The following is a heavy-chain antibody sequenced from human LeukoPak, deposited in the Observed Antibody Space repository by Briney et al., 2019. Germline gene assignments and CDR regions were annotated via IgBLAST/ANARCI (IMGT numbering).Heavy chain of an antibody. V-gene: IGHV4-59*01. CDR1: GGSISSYY. CDR2: IYYSGST. J-gene: IGHJ5*02. CDR3: ARVTAMVYGSWFDP. D-gene: IGHD5-18*01. Sequence: SETLSLTCTVSGGSISSYYWSWIRQPPGKGLEWIGYIYYSGSTNYNPSLKSRVTISVDTSKNQFSLKLSSVTAADTAVYYCARVTAMVYGSWFDPWGQGTLVTVSS.